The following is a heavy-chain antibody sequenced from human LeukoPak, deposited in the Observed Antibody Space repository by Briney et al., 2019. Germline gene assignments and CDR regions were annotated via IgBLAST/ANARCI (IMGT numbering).Heavy chain of an antibody. V-gene: IGHV3-23*01. J-gene: IGHJ3*02. CDR2: ISGRGGST. D-gene: IGHD1-26*01. CDR3: AKELYSGSYFPPPVDAFDI. Sequence: GGSLRLSCAASGFTFSSYAMSWVRQAPGKGLEWVSAISGRGGSTYYADSVKGRFTISRDNSKNTLYLQINSLRAEDTAVYYCAKELYSGSYFPPPVDAFDIWGQGTMVTVSS. CDR1: GFTFSSYA.